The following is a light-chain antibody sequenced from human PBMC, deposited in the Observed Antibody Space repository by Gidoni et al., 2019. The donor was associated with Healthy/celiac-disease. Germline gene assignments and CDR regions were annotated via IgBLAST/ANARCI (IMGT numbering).Light chain of an antibody. CDR3: QQLNSYLGT. Sequence: DIQLTQSPSFLSASVGDRVTITCRASQGISSYLAWYQQKPGKAPKLLIYAASTLQSGVPSRFSGSGSGTEFTLTISSLQPEDFATYYCQQLNSYLGTFGQGIKVEIK. J-gene: IGKJ1*01. CDR1: QGISSY. CDR2: AAS. V-gene: IGKV1-9*01.